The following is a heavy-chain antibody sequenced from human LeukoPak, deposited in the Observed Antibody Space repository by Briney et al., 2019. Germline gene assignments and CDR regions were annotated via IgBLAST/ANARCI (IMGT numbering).Heavy chain of an antibody. Sequence: ASVKVSCKASGYTFTSYYMHWVRQAPGQGLEWIGRINPSGGSTSYAQKFQGRVTMTRDTSTSTVYMELSSLRSEDTAVYYCARAGDCSGGSCYSAEGMDVWGQGTTVTVSS. CDR2: INPSGGST. V-gene: IGHV1-46*01. CDR3: ARAGDCSGGSCYSAEGMDV. D-gene: IGHD2-15*01. CDR1: GYTFTSYY. J-gene: IGHJ6*02.